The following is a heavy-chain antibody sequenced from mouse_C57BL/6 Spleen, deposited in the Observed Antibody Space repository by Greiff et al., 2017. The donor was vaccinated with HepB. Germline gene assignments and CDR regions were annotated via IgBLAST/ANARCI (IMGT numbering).Heavy chain of an antibody. CDR1: GYAFTNYL. D-gene: IGHD3-2*02. CDR3: ARRDSSGYDWFAY. J-gene: IGHJ3*01. V-gene: IGHV1-54*01. Sequence: VQLQQSGAELVRPGTSVKVSCKASGYAFTNYLIEWVKQRPGQGLEWIGVINPGSGGTNYNEKFKGKATLTADKSSSTAYMQLSSLTSEDAAVYFGARRDSSGYDWFAYWGQGTLVTVSA. CDR2: INPGSGGT.